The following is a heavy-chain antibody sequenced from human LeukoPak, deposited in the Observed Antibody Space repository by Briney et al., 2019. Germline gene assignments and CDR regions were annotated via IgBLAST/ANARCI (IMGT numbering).Heavy chain of an antibody. V-gene: IGHV4-39*01. Sequence: SETLSLTCTVSGGSISSSSYYWGWIRQPPGKGLEWIGSIYYSGSTYYNPSLKSRVTISVDTSKSQFSLKLSSVTAADTAVYYCAREQQLVHYGMDVWGQGTTVTVSS. J-gene: IGHJ6*02. CDR2: IYYSGST. D-gene: IGHD6-13*01. CDR3: AREQQLVHYGMDV. CDR1: GGSISSSSYY.